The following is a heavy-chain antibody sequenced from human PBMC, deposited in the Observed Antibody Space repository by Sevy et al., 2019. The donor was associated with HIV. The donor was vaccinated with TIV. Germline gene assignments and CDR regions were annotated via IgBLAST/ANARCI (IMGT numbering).Heavy chain of an antibody. D-gene: IGHD3-22*01. CDR3: ATTKDYYDSSGSPFDY. V-gene: IGHV1-24*01. CDR1: GYTHSQLS. Sequence: ASVKVSCKVSGYTHSQLSMHWVRPAPGKGLEWMGSFEPEDDETIYAQKFQGRVTMTEDRSTDTAYMELSSLRSEDTAVYYCATTKDYYDSSGSPFDYWGQGTLVTVSS. CDR2: FEPEDDET. J-gene: IGHJ4*02.